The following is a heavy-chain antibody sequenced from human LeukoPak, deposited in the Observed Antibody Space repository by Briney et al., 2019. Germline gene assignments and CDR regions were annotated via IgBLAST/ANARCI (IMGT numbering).Heavy chain of an antibody. CDR1: GFTFSSYW. CDR3: ARERHLRSSTSNYMDV. Sequence: GGSLRLSCAASGFTFSSYWMSWVRQAPGKGLEWVANIKQDGNEKYYVDSVKGRFTISTDNAKNSLYLQMNSLRAKDTAVYYCARERHLRSSTSNYMDVWGKGTTVTVSS. J-gene: IGHJ6*03. CDR2: IKQDGNEK. V-gene: IGHV3-7*01. D-gene: IGHD2-2*01.